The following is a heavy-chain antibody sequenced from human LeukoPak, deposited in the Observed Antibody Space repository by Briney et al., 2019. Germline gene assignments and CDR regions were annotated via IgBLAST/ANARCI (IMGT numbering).Heavy chain of an antibody. CDR2: IYYSGST. CDR1: GGSISSYY. CDR3: AGVSAAAAGTGWFDP. V-gene: IGHV4-59*01. D-gene: IGHD6-13*01. Sequence: SETLSLTCTVSGGSISSYYWSRIRQPPGKGLEWIGYIYYSGSTNYNPSLKSRVTISVDTSKSQFSLKLSSVTAADTAVYYCAGVSAAAAGTGWFDPWGQGTLVTVSS. J-gene: IGHJ5*02.